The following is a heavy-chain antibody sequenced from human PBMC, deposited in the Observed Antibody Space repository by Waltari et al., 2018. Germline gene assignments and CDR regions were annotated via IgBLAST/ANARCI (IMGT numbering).Heavy chain of an antibody. V-gene: IGHV1-8*01. CDR1: GYAFTDYD. J-gene: IGHJ4*02. D-gene: IGHD1-26*01. CDR2: MNPYNDKT. CDR3: ATRIELTLGGFDH. Sequence: QVQLVQSGAELRKPGASVKVSCKASGYAFTDYDISWVRQATGQGLQWMGWMNPYNDKTGYSQNFQGGVAMTANTSISTVYMELSSLRPEDTAVYFCATRIELTLGGFDHWGQGTLVTVSS.